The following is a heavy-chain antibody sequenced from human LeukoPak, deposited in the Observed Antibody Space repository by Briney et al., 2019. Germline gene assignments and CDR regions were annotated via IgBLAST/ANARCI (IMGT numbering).Heavy chain of an antibody. CDR3: ARDGTLSSGDAFDI. V-gene: IGHV4-59*12. Sequence: PSEALSLTCTVSGGSISSYYWSWIRQPPGKGLEWIGYIYYSGSTNYNPSLKSRVTISVDTSKNQFSLKLTSVTAADTAVYFCARDGTLSSGDAFDIWGQGTMVTVSS. J-gene: IGHJ3*02. CDR2: IYYSGST. D-gene: IGHD3-22*01. CDR1: GGSISSYY.